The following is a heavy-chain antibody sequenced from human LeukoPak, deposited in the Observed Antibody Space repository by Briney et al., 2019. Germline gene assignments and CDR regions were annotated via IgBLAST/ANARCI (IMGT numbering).Heavy chain of an antibody. J-gene: IGHJ4*02. CDR3: SRENGAFSPFGY. CDR2: VSLSGLT. Sequence: SGTLSLTCGVSGGSITSTNWWSWVRPPPGQGLEWIGEVSLSGLTNYNPSLSSRVIMALDTSKNHLSLHLTSVTAADTAVYYCSRENGAFSPFGYWGQGDLVTVLS. V-gene: IGHV4-4*02. D-gene: IGHD2-8*01. CDR1: GGSITSTNW.